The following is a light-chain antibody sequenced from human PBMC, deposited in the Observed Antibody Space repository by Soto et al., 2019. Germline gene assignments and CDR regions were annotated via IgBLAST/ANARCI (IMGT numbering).Light chain of an antibody. Sequence: EIVLTQSPATLSLSPGERATLSCRASQSVSTFLAWYQQKPGQAPRFLIYDASNRATGIPARFSGSGPGTDFTLSISSLEPEDFAIYYGQQRNNWPPITFGQGTRLEIK. CDR2: DAS. V-gene: IGKV3-11*01. CDR1: QSVSTF. CDR3: QQRNNWPPIT. J-gene: IGKJ5*01.